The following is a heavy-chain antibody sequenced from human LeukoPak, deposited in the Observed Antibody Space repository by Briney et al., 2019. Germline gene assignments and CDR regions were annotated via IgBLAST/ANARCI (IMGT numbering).Heavy chain of an antibody. Sequence: GGSLRLSCAASGFTFSSYGMHWVRQAPGKGLEWVAVISYDGSNKYYADSVKDRFTISRDNSKNTLYLQMNSLRAEDTAVYYCAKTYYDSSGYSIDYWGQGTLVTVSS. CDR1: GFTFSSYG. V-gene: IGHV3-30*18. D-gene: IGHD3-22*01. CDR3: AKTYYDSSGYSIDY. CDR2: ISYDGSNK. J-gene: IGHJ4*02.